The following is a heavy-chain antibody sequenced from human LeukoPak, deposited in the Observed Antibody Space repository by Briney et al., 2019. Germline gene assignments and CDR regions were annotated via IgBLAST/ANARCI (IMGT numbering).Heavy chain of an antibody. CDR1: GYTFSNYG. V-gene: IGHV1-18*01. CDR2: ISAYNGNT. CDR3: AGDSSIWSHAEYFQH. Sequence: ASVKVSCKASGYTFSNYGITWVRQAPGQGLEWMGWISAYNGNTNYAQKLQGRVTMTTDTSTSTAYMELRSLRSDDTAVYYCAGDSSIWSHAEYFQHWGQGTLVTVSS. J-gene: IGHJ1*01. D-gene: IGHD6-13*01.